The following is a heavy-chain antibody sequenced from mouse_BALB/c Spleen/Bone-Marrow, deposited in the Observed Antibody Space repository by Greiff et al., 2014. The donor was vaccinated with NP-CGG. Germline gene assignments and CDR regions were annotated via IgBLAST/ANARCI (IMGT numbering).Heavy chain of an antibody. Sequence: VQLQQSGPELVKPWASVKISCKASGYTFTDYNMHWVKQSHGKSLEWIGYIYPYNGGTGYNQKFKSKATLTVDNSSSTAYMELRSLTSEDSAVYYCARELSWYFDVWGAGTTVTVSS. V-gene: IGHV1S29*02. CDR1: GYTFTDYN. D-gene: IGHD1-1*02. J-gene: IGHJ1*01. CDR2: IYPYNGGT. CDR3: ARELSWYFDV.